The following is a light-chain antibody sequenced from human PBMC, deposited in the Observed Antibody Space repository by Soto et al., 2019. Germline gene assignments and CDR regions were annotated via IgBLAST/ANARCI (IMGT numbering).Light chain of an antibody. CDR3: HQDGQSPYT. J-gene: IGKJ2*01. Sequence: DIVLTQSPGTLSLSPGERATLSCRASQGVSTNYVAWYQQKPGQAHRLLIYGASSRATGIPERFSGSWSGTDFTLTSSRLESEYFALFYCHQDGQSPYTYGQETKLEIK. CDR2: GAS. V-gene: IGKV3-20*01. CDR1: QGVSTNY.